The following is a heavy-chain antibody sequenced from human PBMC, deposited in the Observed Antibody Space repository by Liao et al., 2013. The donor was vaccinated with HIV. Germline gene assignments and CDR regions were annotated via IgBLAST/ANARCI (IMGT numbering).Heavy chain of an antibody. D-gene: IGHD3-3*01. V-gene: IGHV4-59*12. CDR3: ARGRAYYDFWSGPYYFDY. Sequence: QVQLQESGPGLVKPSETLSLTCTVSGGSISSYYWSWIRQPPGKGLEWIGYIYYSGSTYYNPSLKSRVTISVDTSKNQFSLKLSSVTAADTAVYYCARGRAYYDFWSGPYYFDYWGQGTLVTVSS. CDR2: IYYSGST. CDR1: GGSISSYY. J-gene: IGHJ4*02.